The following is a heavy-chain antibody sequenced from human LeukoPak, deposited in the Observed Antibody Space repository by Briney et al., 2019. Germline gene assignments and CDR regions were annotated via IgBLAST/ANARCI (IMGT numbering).Heavy chain of an antibody. J-gene: IGHJ5*02. CDR2: IRYDGSNK. CDR3: ARDWGVVAATVWFDP. CDR1: GFTFSSYG. Sequence: GGSLRLSCAASGFTFSSYGMHWVRQAPGKGLEWVAFIRYDGSNKYYADSVKGRFTISRDNSKNTLYLQMNSLRAEDTAVYYCARDWGVVAATVWFDPWGQGTLVTVSS. V-gene: IGHV3-30*02. D-gene: IGHD2-15*01.